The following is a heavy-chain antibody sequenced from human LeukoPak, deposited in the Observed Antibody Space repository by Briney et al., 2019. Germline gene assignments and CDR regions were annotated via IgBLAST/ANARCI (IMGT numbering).Heavy chain of an antibody. CDR3: ARGLIVGAIGRAGAFDI. Sequence: SVKVSCKASGGTFSSYAISWVRQAPGQGLEWMGRIIPILGIANYAQKFQGRVTITADKSTSTAYMELSSLRSEDTAVYYCARGLIVGAIGRAGAFDIWGQGTMVTVSS. CDR1: GGTFSSYA. D-gene: IGHD1-26*01. CDR2: IIPILGIA. V-gene: IGHV1-69*04. J-gene: IGHJ3*02.